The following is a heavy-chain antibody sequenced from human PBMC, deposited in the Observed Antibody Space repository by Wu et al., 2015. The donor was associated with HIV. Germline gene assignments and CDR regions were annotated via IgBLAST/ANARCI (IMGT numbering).Heavy chain of an antibody. V-gene: IGHV1-2*02. Sequence: QVQLVQSGAEVKKPGASVKVSCKASGYTFTGYYIHWVRQAPGQGLEWMGWINPNSGGTNYAQKFQARVTMTRDTSISTAYMELSRLRSDDTAVYYCARRLLRSFWSGRPGEVPYYYYMDVVGTKGPRSPSP. D-gene: IGHD3-3*01. CDR3: ARRLLRSFWSGRPGEVPYYYYMDV. CDR1: GYTFTGYY. J-gene: IGHJ6*03. CDR2: INPNSGGT.